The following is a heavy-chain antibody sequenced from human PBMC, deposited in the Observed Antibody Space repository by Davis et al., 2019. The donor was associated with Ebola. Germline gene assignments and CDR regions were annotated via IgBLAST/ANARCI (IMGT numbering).Heavy chain of an antibody. Sequence: PGGSLRLSCAASGFTFSDYAMHWVRQAPGQGLEWVAVISYDVPFISYNENNKYYGDSVKGRFTISRDNSKSTLHLQMDSLRAEDTAFYYCAKGSRVSRGVSDSSGYYYGYYFDFWGQGARVTVSS. CDR3: AKGSRVSRGVSDSSGYYYGYYFDF. D-gene: IGHD3-22*01. CDR2: ISYDVPFISYNENNK. V-gene: IGHV3-30-3*01. CDR1: GFTFSDYA. J-gene: IGHJ4*02.